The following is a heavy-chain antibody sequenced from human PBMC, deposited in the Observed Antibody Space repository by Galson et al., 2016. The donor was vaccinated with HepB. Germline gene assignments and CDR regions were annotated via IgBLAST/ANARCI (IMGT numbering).Heavy chain of an antibody. D-gene: IGHD3-16*01. Sequence: ETLSLTCTVSNASVTTYYWGWIRQPAGKGLEWIGRIYTTGITHYNASLKSRVTISLDTSKNQVSLKLTSVTAADTAVYYCAREGGNPWGQGTLVTVSS. CDR3: AREGGNP. CDR2: IYTTGIT. CDR1: NASVTTYY. V-gene: IGHV4-4*07. J-gene: IGHJ5*02.